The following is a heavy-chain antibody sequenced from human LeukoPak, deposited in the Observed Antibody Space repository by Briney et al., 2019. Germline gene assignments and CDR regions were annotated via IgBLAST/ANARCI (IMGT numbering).Heavy chain of an antibody. V-gene: IGHV3-7*01. CDR3: AEGGGGDGSGWSTTDY. Sequence: GGSLRLSCVASGFTFSSYWMSWVRQAPGKGLEWVANINQDGSEKYDVDSAKGRFTISRDNAKNSLYLQMNSLRVEDTAMYYCAEGGGGDGSGWSTTDYWGQGTLVTISS. CDR2: INQDGSEK. D-gene: IGHD6-19*01. CDR1: GFTFSSYW. J-gene: IGHJ4*02.